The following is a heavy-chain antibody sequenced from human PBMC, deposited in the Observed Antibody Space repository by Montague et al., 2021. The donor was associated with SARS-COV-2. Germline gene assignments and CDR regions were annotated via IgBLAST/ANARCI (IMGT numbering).Heavy chain of an antibody. CDR1: GDSVSSNSAA. CDR3: ARATEWRGYYYYYYMDV. CDR2: TYYRSRWFN. V-gene: IGHV6-1*01. D-gene: IGHD1-14*01. J-gene: IGHJ6*03. Sequence: CAISGDSVSSNSAAWNWIRQSPSSVLECLGRTYYRSRWFNDYAVSIRSRITINPDTSKNQFSLQLNSVTPEDTAVYYCARATEWRGYYYYYYMDVWGKGTTVTVSS.